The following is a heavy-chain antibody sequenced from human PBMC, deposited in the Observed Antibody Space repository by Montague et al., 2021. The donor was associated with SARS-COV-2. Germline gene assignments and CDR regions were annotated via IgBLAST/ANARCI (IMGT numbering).Heavy chain of an antibody. CDR3: ARQRLRPHKPIKKEFYYYGLDI. D-gene: IGHD5-24*01. CDR1: GGSFSRYS. V-gene: IGHV4-34*01. J-gene: IGHJ6*02. CDR2: ITNSGSV. Sequence: SETLSLTCTVYGGSFSRYSYNWVRQAPGKGLEWIGDITNSGSVNYQPSLNNRVTISVDPSKSQVSLRLTSVTAADTAIYFCARQRLRPHKPIKKEFYYYGLDIWGQGTTVTVSS.